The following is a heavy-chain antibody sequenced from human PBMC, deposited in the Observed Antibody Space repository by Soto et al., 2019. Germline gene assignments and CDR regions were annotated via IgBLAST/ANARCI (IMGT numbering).Heavy chain of an antibody. Sequence: QVQLVEAGGGVVQPGRSLRLSCGASGFTFNSHGMHWVRQAPGKGLEWAAVISYEGSNNFYAESVKGRFTISRDNSKNPLYLQMNSLRREDKAVYYCARGAEYQLLSRDYFYGMDVWGQGTTVTVSS. D-gene: IGHD2-2*01. CDR3: ARGAEYQLLSRDYFYGMDV. J-gene: IGHJ6*02. CDR1: GFTFNSHG. V-gene: IGHV3-30*03. CDR2: ISYEGSNN.